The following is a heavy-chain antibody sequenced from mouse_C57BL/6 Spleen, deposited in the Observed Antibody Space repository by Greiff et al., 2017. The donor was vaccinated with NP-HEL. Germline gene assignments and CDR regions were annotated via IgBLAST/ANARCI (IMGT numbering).Heavy chain of an antibody. J-gene: IGHJ1*03. CDR1: GYTFTSYG. CDR3: ARYRDRGSYWYFDV. Sequence: VKLMESGAELARPGASVKLSCKASGYTFTSYGISWVKQRTGQGLEWIGEIYPRSGNTYYNEKFKGKATLTADKSSSTAYMELRSLTSEDSAVYFCARYRDRGSYWYFDVWGTGTTVTVSS. V-gene: IGHV1-81*01. CDR2: IYPRSGNT. D-gene: IGHD1-1*01.